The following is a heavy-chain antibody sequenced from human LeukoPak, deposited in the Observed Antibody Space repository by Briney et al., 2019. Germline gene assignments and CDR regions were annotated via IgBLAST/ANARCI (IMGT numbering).Heavy chain of an antibody. J-gene: IGHJ6*03. Sequence: ASVKVSCKASGYTFTDFYMLWVRQAPGQGLEWMGWINPNSGGTDYAQKFQGRVTMTRDTSTSTAYMELTRLRSDDTAVYHCARGHGSYYYYMDVWGKGTTVTVSS. CDR2: INPNSGGT. CDR3: ARGHGSYYYYMDV. CDR1: GYTFTDFY. V-gene: IGHV1-2*02. D-gene: IGHD3-10*01.